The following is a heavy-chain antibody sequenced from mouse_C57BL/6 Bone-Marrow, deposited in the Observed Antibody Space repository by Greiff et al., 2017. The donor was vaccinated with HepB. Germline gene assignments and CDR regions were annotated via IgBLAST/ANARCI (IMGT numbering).Heavy chain of an antibody. CDR2: ISDGGSYT. D-gene: IGHD2-5*01. CDR1: GFTFSSYA. Sequence: EVKLMESGGGLVKPGGSLKLSCAASGFTFSSYAMSWVRQTPEKRLEWVATISDGGSYTYYPDNVKGRFTISRDNAKNNLYLQMSHLKSEDTAMYDCARGGATIVTTWYFDVWGTGTTVTVSS. V-gene: IGHV5-4*03. CDR3: ARGGATIVTTWYFDV. J-gene: IGHJ1*03.